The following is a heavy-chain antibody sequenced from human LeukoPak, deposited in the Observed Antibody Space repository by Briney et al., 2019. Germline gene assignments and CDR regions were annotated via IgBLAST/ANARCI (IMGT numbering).Heavy chain of an antibody. CDR3: ARDRQYCSSTSCYHWFDP. D-gene: IGHD2-2*01. J-gene: IGHJ5*02. CDR1: GFTFSSYS. V-gene: IGHV3-48*01. CDR2: ISSSSSTI. Sequence: PAGSLTLSCAASGFTFSSYSMNWVRQAPGKGLEWVSYISSSSSTIYYADSVKGRFTISRDNAKNSLYLQMNSLRAEDTAVYSCARDRQYCSSTSCYHWFDPWGQGTLVTVSA.